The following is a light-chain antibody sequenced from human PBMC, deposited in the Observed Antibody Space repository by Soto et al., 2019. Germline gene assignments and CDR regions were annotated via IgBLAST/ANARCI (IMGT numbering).Light chain of an antibody. CDR3: QQYTNWPSST. J-gene: IGKJ1*01. CDR2: GAY. CDR1: QSVNSY. Sequence: EKVMTQSPATLPMSPGERATLAFRACQSVNSYLAWYQQKPGQSPRLLIYGAYTRATGIRSRFSGSCSGTEFTLPISSLQSEDFAVYYYQQYTNWPSSTFGQGTKVEIK. V-gene: IGKV3-15*01.